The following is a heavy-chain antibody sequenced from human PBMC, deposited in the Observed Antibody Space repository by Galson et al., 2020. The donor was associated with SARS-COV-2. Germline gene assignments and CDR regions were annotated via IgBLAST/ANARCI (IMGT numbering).Heavy chain of an antibody. CDR2: IYYSGST. Sequence: SETLSLTCTVSGGSISSYYWSWIRQPPGKGLEWIGYIYYSGSTNYNPSLKSRVTISVDTSKNQFSLKLSSVTAADTAMYYCARAGYGDYENWFDPWGQGTLVTVSS. CDR1: GGSISSYY. CDR3: ARAGYGDYENWFDP. D-gene: IGHD4-17*01. J-gene: IGHJ5*02. V-gene: IGHV4-59*01.